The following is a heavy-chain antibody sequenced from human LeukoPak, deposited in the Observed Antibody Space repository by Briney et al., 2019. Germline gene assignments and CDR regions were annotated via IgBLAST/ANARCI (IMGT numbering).Heavy chain of an antibody. D-gene: IGHD5-18*01. J-gene: IGHJ6*02. CDR2: ASWNSNSV. CDR3: ATGGQPMDTPAVMDV. CDR1: GFTFDEYA. Sequence: GGSLRLSCTASGFTFDEYAMCWVRQAPGKGLELVAHASWNSNSVDYGDSVRGRFTISRDNARKSLYLQMDRLGGEDTALYYCATGGQPMDTPAVMDVWGQGTTVTVSS. V-gene: IGHV3-9*01.